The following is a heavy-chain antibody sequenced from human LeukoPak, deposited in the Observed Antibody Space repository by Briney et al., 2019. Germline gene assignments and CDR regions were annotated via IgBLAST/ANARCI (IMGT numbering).Heavy chain of an antibody. CDR2: VNSDGSWT. Sequence: GGSLRLSCAASGNYWMHWVRQAPGKGLVWVSHVNSDGSWTSYADSVKGRFTISKDNAKNTVYLQMNSLRAEDTAVYYCVSFYETYRGRGTLVTVSS. CDR3: VSFYETY. D-gene: IGHD2/OR15-2a*01. V-gene: IGHV3-74*01. CDR1: GNYW. J-gene: IGHJ4*02.